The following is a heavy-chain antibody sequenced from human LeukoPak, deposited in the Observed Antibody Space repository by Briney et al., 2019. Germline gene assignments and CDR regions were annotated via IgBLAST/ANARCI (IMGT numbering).Heavy chain of an antibody. CDR2: INPSGGST. CDR1: GYNVICYY. V-gene: IGHV1-46*01. J-gene: IGHJ6*02. D-gene: IGHD2-8*01. CDR3: AREDVVLVDAVRYYYYGMDV. Sequence: ASVKVSCKASGYNVICYYMHWVRQAPGQGLEWMGIINPSGGSTSYAQKFQDRVTMTRDTSTSTVYMELSSLKSEDTAVYYCAREDVVLVDAVRYYYYGMDVWGQGTTVTVSS.